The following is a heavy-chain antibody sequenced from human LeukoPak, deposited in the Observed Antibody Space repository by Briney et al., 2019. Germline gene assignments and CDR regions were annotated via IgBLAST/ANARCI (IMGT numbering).Heavy chain of an antibody. J-gene: IGHJ4*02. Sequence: SETLSLTCTVSGGSISSYYWSWIRQPPVKGLEWIGYIYYSGSTNYNPSLKSRVTISVDTSKNQFSLKLSSVTAADTAVYYCARGYSGYDLYYWGQGTLVTVSS. CDR3: ARGYSGYDLYY. D-gene: IGHD5-12*01. CDR1: GGSISSYY. V-gene: IGHV4-59*01. CDR2: IYYSGST.